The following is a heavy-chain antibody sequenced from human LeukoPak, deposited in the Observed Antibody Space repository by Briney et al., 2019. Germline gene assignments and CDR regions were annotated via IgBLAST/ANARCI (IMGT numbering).Heavy chain of an antibody. CDR2: ISYDESNK. D-gene: IGHD3-10*01. Sequence: GGSLRLSCAASGFTFSSYAMHWVRQAPGKGLEWVAVISYDESNKYYADSVKGRFTISRDNAKNSLYLQMNSLRAEDTAVYYCASEGGSGWFGDDYYYMDVWGKGTTVTVSS. V-gene: IGHV3-30*04. J-gene: IGHJ6*03. CDR1: GFTFSSYA. CDR3: ASEGGSGWFGDDYYYMDV.